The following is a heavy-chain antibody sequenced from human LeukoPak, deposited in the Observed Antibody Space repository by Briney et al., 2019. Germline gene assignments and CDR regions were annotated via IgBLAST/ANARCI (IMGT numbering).Heavy chain of an antibody. CDR1: GYTFTSYY. V-gene: IGHV1-46*01. J-gene: IGHJ4*02. D-gene: IGHD4-11*01. CDR3: ARERPINTVFDY. Sequence: ASVKVSCKASGYTFTSYYMHWVRQAPGQGPEWMGIINPSGGSTSYAQKFQGRVTMTRDTSTSTVYMELSSLSSEATAVYYCARERPINTVFDYWGQGTLVTVSS. CDR2: INPSGGST.